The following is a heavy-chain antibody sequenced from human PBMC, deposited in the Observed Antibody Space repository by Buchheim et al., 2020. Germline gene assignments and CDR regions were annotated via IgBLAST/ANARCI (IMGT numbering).Heavy chain of an antibody. V-gene: IGHV3-30-3*01. D-gene: IGHD4-17*01. CDR1: GFTFSSYA. CDR3: ARDPGAGYGDYGGWFDP. CDR2: ISYDGSKK. J-gene: IGHJ5*02. Sequence: QVQLVESGGGVVQPGRSLRLSCAASGFTFSSYAMHWVRQAPGKGLEWVAVISYDGSKKYYADSVKGRFTISRDNSKNTLYLQMNSLRAEGTAVYYCARDPGAGYGDYGGWFDPWGQGTL.